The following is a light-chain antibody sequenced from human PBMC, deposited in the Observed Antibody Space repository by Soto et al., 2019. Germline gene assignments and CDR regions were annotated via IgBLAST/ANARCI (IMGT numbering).Light chain of an antibody. V-gene: IGKV1-5*01. J-gene: IGKJ1*01. CDR2: DAS. Sequence: DIQMTQSPSTLSASVGDRVAITCRASQSISSWLAWYQQKPGKAPKLLIYDASSLESGVPSRFSGSGSGTEFTLTISSLQPEDSATYYCLQYNTFWTFGQGTKVDIK. CDR1: QSISSW. CDR3: LQYNTFWT.